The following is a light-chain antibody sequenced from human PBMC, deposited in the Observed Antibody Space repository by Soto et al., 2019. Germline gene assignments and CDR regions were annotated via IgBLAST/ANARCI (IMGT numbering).Light chain of an antibody. Sequence: QSVLTQPASVSGSPGQSITISCTGTSSDVGAYHYVSWYQQHPGKVPKLMIYDVSDRPSGVSNRFSGSKSGNTASLTISGLQAEDEADYYCSSFTRSNSYVFGTGTKLTVL. CDR2: DVS. CDR1: SSDVGAYHY. J-gene: IGLJ1*01. CDR3: SSFTRSNSYV. V-gene: IGLV2-14*03.